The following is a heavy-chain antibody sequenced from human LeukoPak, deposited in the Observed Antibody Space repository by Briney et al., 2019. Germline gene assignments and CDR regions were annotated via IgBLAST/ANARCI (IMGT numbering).Heavy chain of an antibody. CDR1: GFTFSSYS. Sequence: GGSLRLSCAASGFTFSSYSMNWVRQAPGKGLEWVSYISDGGKTKYYADSVKGRFTISRDNAKNSLYLQMNSLRAEDTAVYYCAKNLMDYYDSSGYCLGYWGQGTLVTVSS. J-gene: IGHJ4*02. CDR2: ISDGGKTK. CDR3: AKNLMDYYDSSGYCLGY. D-gene: IGHD3-22*01. V-gene: IGHV3-48*04.